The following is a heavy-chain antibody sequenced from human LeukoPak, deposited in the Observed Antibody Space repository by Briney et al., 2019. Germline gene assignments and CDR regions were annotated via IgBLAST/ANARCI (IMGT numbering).Heavy chain of an antibody. D-gene: IGHD1-7*01. V-gene: IGHV4-31*03. CDR1: GVSISSDGYY. CDR2: IYYSGST. J-gene: IGHJ4*02. Sequence: SETLSLTCTVSGVSISSDGYYWSWIRQHPGKGLEWIGYIYYSGSTYYNPPLKSRVTISADTSKTQFSLQLRSVTAADTAVYYCARALPYGTFDYWGQGTLVTVSS. CDR3: ARALPYGTFDY.